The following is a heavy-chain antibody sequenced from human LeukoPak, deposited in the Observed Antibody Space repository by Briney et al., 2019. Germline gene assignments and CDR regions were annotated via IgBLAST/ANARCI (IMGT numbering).Heavy chain of an antibody. D-gene: IGHD5-18*01. CDR1: GGSFSDYY. CDR2: INHSGST. V-gene: IGHV4-34*01. Sequence: SETLSLTCAVYGGSFSDYYWSWIRQPPGKGLEWIGEINHSGSTNYNPSLKSRVTISVDRSKNQFSLKLSSVTAADTAVYYCARAGRGYRVLDYWGQGTLVTVSS. CDR3: ARAGRGYRVLDY. J-gene: IGHJ4*02.